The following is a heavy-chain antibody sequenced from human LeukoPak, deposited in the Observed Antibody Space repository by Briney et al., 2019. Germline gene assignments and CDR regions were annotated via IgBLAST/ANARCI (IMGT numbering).Heavy chain of an antibody. D-gene: IGHD3-3*01. J-gene: IGHJ4*02. CDR1: GFTFSSYS. V-gene: IGHV3-21*01. CDR2: ISSSRYI. Sequence: GGSLRLSCAASGFTFSSYSMNWVRQAPGKGLEWVSSISSSRYIYYADSVKGRFTISRDNAKNSLYLQMNSLRAEDTAVYYCARGYDPLDYWGQGTLVTVSS. CDR3: ARGYDPLDY.